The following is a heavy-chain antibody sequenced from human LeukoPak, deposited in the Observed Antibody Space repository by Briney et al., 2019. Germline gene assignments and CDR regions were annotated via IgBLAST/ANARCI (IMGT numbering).Heavy chain of an antibody. V-gene: IGHV1-69*04. CDR1: GGTFSSYA. CDR2: IIPILGIA. D-gene: IGHD3-10*01. Sequence: SVKVSCKASGGTFSSYAISWVRQAPGQGLEWMGRIIPILGIANYAQKFQGRVTITAGKSTSTAYMELSSLRSEDTAVYYCASDGSGSYFFDYWGQGTLVTVSS. CDR3: ASDGSGSYFFDY. J-gene: IGHJ4*02.